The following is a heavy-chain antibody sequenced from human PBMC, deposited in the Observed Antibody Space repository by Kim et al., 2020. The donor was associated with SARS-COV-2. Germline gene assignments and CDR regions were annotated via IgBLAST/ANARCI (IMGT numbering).Heavy chain of an antibody. CDR1: GFTFSSYA. J-gene: IGHJ5*02. D-gene: IGHD2-2*01. V-gene: IGHV3-30-3*01. CDR3: ATIVVVPAAGGNWFDP. Sequence: GGSLRLSCAASGFTFSSYAMHWVRQAPGKGLEWVAVISYDGSNKYYADSVKGRFTISRDNSKNTLYLQMNSLRAEDTAVYYCATIVVVPAAGGNWFDPWG. CDR2: ISYDGSNK.